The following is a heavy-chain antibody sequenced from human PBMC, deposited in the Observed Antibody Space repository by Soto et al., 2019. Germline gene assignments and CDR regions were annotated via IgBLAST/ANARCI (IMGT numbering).Heavy chain of an antibody. CDR1: GFTFSSYS. CDR2: ISSSSSYI. Sequence: GGSLRLSCAASGFTFSSYSMNWVRQAPGKGLEWVSSISSSSSYIYYADSVKGRFTISRDNAKNSLYLQMNSLRAEDTAVYYCARAMDYYGSGTYYYGMDVWGQGTTVTVSS. CDR3: ARAMDYYGSGTYYYGMDV. D-gene: IGHD3-10*01. J-gene: IGHJ6*02. V-gene: IGHV3-21*01.